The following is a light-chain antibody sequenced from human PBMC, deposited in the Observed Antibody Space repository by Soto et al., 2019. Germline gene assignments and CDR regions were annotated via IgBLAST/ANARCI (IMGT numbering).Light chain of an antibody. CDR1: SSHIGAGYD. J-gene: IGLJ3*02. CDR3: QSYDSSLSGWV. CDR2: GNS. Sequence: QSVLTPPPSVSWAPGQRVTIPCPGGSSHIGAGYDVHWYQQLPGTAPQLLIYGNSNRPSGVPDRFSGSKSGTSASLAITGLRAEDEADYYCQSYDSSLSGWVFGGGTKVTVL. V-gene: IGLV1-40*01.